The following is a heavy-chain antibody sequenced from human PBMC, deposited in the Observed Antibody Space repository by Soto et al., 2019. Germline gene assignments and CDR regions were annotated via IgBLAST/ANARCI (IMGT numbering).Heavy chain of an antibody. D-gene: IGHD6-13*01. CDR3: ERGERQQQRGY. Sequence: SETLSLTCTVSGGSISSGGYYWSWIRQHPGKGLEWIGYIYHSGSSYYNPSLKSRVTISVDKSKNQFSLKLSSVTDADTAVYYCERGERQQQRGYWGQGTLVTSPQ. CDR1: GGSISSGGYY. J-gene: IGHJ4*02. CDR2: IYHSGSS. V-gene: IGHV4-31*03.